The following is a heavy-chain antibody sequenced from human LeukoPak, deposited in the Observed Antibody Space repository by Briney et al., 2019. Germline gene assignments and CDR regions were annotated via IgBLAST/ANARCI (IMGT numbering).Heavy chain of an antibody. D-gene: IGHD1-1*01. CDR2: IDPSDSYT. Sequence: GESLKISCKGSGYSFTSYWISWVRQMPGKGLEWMGRIDPSDSYTNYSPSFQGHVTISADKSISTAYLQWSSLKASDTAMYYCARHWNDGSSDYYYGMDVWGKGTTVTVSS. V-gene: IGHV5-10-1*01. CDR1: GYSFTSYW. CDR3: ARHWNDGSSDYYYGMDV. J-gene: IGHJ6*04.